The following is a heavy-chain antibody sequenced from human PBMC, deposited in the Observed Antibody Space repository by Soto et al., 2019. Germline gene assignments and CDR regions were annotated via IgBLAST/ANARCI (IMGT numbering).Heavy chain of an antibody. CDR2: ISGTGGST. CDR1: GFTFNNYA. J-gene: IGHJ4*02. Sequence: GGSLRLSCAASGFTFNNYAMNWVRQAPGKGLEWVATISGTGGSTYYADSVKGRFTISRDNSKNTLYLQMNSLRVEDTAVYYCARDRDQGDFDSWGQRP. CDR3: ARDRDQGDFDS. V-gene: IGHV3-23*01.